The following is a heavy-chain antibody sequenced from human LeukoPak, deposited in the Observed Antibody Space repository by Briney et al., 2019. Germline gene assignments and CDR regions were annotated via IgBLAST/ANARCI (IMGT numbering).Heavy chain of an antibody. CDR3: ARDKDGWGIHDF. V-gene: IGHV3-30*03. CDR1: GFSFSDYG. Sequence: PGGSLRLSCAASGFSFSDYGLHWVRQAPGKGLEWVALISYDGSQKNFADSMKGRFTTSRDNSKFTMYLEMNSLRAEDTAVYFCARDKDGWGIHDFWGQGTLVTVSS. CDR2: ISYDGSQK. D-gene: IGHD3-16*01. J-gene: IGHJ4*02.